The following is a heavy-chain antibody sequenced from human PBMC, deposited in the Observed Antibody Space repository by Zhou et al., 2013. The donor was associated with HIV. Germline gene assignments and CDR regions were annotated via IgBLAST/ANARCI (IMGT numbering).Heavy chain of an antibody. D-gene: IGHD1-26*01. CDR3: SRDPNLGHY. Sequence: VQLVQSGAEVKKPGASVKVSCKASGYTLTGYYIHWMRQAPGQGLEWMGWINPNSGDTDYAQKFQGRVTMTRDTSIYTAYMELSRLTSDDTAVYYCSRDPNLGHYWGQGTLVTVSS. CDR2: INPNSGDT. J-gene: IGHJ4*02. CDR1: GYTLTGYY. V-gene: IGHV1-2*02.